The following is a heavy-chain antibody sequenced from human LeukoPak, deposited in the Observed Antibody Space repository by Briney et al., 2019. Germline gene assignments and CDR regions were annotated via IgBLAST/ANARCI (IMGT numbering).Heavy chain of an antibody. V-gene: IGHV3-30*18. D-gene: IGHD5-24*01. J-gene: IGHJ4*02. CDR2: ISYDGSNK. CDR1: GFTFSSYG. Sequence: GRSLRLSCAASGFTFSSYGMHWVCQAPGKGLEWVAVISYDGSNKYYADSVKGRFTISRDNSKNTLYLQMNSLRAEDTAVYYCAKDGRDGYNFDYWGQGTLVTVSS. CDR3: AKDGRDGYNFDY.